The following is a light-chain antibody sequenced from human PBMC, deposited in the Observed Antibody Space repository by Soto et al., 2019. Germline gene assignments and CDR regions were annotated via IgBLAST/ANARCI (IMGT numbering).Light chain of an antibody. V-gene: IGKV1-33*01. CDR2: DAS. Sequence: DIQMTQSPSSLSASVGDRVTITCQASQDIKNYLNWYQQKSGKAPKLLIYDASDLETGVPSRFSGSGSGTDFTFTISRLEPEDFAVYYCQQYGTSPPYTFGQGTKLEIK. CDR1: QDIKNY. J-gene: IGKJ2*01. CDR3: QQYGTSPPYT.